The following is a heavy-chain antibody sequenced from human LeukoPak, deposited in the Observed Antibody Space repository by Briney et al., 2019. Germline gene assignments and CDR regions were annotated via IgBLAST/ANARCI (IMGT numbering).Heavy chain of an antibody. V-gene: IGHV3-53*01. CDR1: GFTVSSNY. CDR3: AKDLAVGATGYDAFDI. J-gene: IGHJ3*02. D-gene: IGHD1-26*01. CDR2: IYSGGST. Sequence: GGSLGLSCAASGFTVSSNYMSWVRQAPGKGLEWVSVIYSGGSTYYADSVKGRFTISRDNSKNTLYLQMNSLRAEDKAVYYCAKDLAVGATGYDAFDIWGQGTMVTVSS.